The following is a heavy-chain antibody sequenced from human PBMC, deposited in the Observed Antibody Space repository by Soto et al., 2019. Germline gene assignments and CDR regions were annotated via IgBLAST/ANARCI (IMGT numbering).Heavy chain of an antibody. J-gene: IGHJ4*02. CDR2: IYYSGST. D-gene: IGHD3-22*01. V-gene: IGHV4-39*01. CDR1: GGSISRSGYF. CDR3: ARLSSGQTLFDY. Sequence: SETLSLTCTVSGGSISRSGYFWGWIRQPPGKGLQCIGTIYYSGSTYINPSLKSRVTMSVDTAENQISLELSSVTAADTAVYYCARLSSGQTLFDYWGQGTLVTVSS.